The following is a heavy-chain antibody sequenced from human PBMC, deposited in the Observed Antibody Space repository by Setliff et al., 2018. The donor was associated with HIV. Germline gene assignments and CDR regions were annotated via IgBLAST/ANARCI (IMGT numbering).Heavy chain of an antibody. J-gene: IGHJ4*02. CDR1: GFTFHNSI. CDR2: IWYDGTNK. CDR3: ALLWPFDY. V-gene: IGHV3-33*03. Sequence: GGSLRLSCEGSGFTFHNSIMHWVRQVPGKGLEWVALIWYDGTNKYYADSVKGRFTISRDNAENPLFLQMNSLRAEDTAIYYCALLWPFDYWGQGTPVTV. D-gene: IGHD3-10*01.